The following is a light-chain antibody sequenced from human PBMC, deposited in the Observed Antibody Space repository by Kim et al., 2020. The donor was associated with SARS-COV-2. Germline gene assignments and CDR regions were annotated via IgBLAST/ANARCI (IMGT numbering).Light chain of an antibody. CDR3: QQYGESLT. CDR2: GTS. CDR1: RNNINYY. Sequence: LSSVENTSLSSSQTRNNINYYLTWYQQKPGQAPRLLIYGTSNRETGIPYRFSGSGSGTVFTLTISSLEPEDFAMYYCQQYGESLTFGGGTKVDIK. J-gene: IGKJ4*01. V-gene: IGKV3-20*01.